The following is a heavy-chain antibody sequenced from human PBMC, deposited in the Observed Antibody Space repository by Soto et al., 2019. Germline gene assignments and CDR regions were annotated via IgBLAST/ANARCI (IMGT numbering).Heavy chain of an antibody. V-gene: IGHV3-23*01. CDR3: ARYYYVATGYHYAFDY. J-gene: IGHJ4*02. Sequence: GESLKISCAASGFTISNSAATWVRQAPGKGLEWVSTISGSGTTYYADSVKGRFTISRDNSNNTLCLQLHSLRAEDSALYYCARYYYVATGYHYAFDYWGRGTLVTVSS. CDR2: ISGSGTT. CDR1: GFTISNSA. D-gene: IGHD3-22*01.